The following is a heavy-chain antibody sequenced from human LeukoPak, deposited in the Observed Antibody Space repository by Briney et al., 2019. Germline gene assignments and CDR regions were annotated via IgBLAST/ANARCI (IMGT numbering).Heavy chain of an antibody. CDR3: AREGTHSSSWYEGPDY. J-gene: IGHJ4*02. D-gene: IGHD6-13*01. CDR1: GFTFSSYW. V-gene: IGHV3-7*01. CDR2: IKQDGSEK. Sequence: GGSLRLSCAASGFTFSSYWMSWVRQAPGKGLEWVANIKQDGSEKYYVDSVKGRFTISRDHAKNSLYLQMKSLRAEDTAVYYCAREGTHSSSWYEGPDYWGQGTLVTVSS.